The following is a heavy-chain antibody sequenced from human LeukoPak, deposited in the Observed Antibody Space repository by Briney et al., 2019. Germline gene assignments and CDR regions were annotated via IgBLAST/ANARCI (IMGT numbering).Heavy chain of an antibody. D-gene: IGHD3-10*01. CDR3: ARDHYYGSGSPSFDY. CDR1: GFTFSSYS. J-gene: IGHJ4*02. V-gene: IGHV3-48*01. Sequence: GGSLRLSCEASGFTFSSYSMNWVRQAPGKGLEWVSYISSSSSTIYYADSVKGRFTISRDNAKNSLYLQMNSLRAEDTAVYYCARDHYYGSGSPSFDYWGQGTLVTVSS. CDR2: ISSSSSTI.